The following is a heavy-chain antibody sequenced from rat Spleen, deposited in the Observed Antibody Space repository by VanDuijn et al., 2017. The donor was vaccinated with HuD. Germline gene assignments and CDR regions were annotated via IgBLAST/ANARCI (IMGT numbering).Heavy chain of an antibody. V-gene: IGHV5-31*01. CDR2: ITNTGGIT. D-gene: IGHD1-4*01. CDR3: TRGGSYFDY. J-gene: IGHJ2*01. CDR1: GFTFNNYW. Sequence: EVQLVESGGGLVQPGRSLKLSCVASGFTFNNYWMTWIRQAPGKGLEWVASITNTGGITYYPDSVKGRFTISRDNAKSTLYLQMNSLRSEDTATYYCTRGGSYFDYWGQGVMVTVSS.